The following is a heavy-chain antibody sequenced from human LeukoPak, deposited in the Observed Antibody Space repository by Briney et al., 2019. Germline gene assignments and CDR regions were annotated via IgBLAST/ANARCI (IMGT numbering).Heavy chain of an antibody. CDR2: IKLDGSEQ. V-gene: IGHV3-7*01. CDR3: ARAPARARLDY. Sequence: GGSLRLPCSASGFNFRSYAMTWVRQAPGKGLEWVASIKLDGSEQYYVDSVKGRFTISRDNAKSSLYLQMNSLRAEDTAVYYCARAPARARLDYWGQGTLVTVSS. CDR1: GFNFRSYA. D-gene: IGHD6-6*01. J-gene: IGHJ4*02.